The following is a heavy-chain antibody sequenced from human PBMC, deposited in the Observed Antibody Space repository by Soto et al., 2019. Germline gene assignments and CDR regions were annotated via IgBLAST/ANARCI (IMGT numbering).Heavy chain of an antibody. CDR2: ISYDGSNK. J-gene: IGHJ2*01. V-gene: IGHV3-30-3*01. D-gene: IGHD4-4*01. CDR1: GFTFSSYA. Sequence: QVQLVESGGGVVQPGRSLRLSCAASGFTFSSYAMHWVRQAPGKGLEWVAVISYDGSNKYYADSVKGRFTISRDNSKHTLYLPMNSLRAEDTAVYYCARPLWRDDYNWGYFDLWGRGTLVTVSS. CDR3: ARPLWRDDYNWGYFDL.